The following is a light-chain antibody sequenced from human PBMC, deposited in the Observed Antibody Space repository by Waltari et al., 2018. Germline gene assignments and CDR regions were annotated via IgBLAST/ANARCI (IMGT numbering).Light chain of an antibody. CDR2: KAS. V-gene: IGKV1-5*03. CDR3: QQYRNLWT. J-gene: IGKJ1*01. Sequence: DIQMTQSPSTLSASVGDRVTITCRASPSLSNWLAWYQQKPGKAPKVLLYKASTLESGVPSRFSGSGSGTEFTLTISSLQPDDFATYYCQQYRNLWTFGQGTKVEIK. CDR1: PSLSNW.